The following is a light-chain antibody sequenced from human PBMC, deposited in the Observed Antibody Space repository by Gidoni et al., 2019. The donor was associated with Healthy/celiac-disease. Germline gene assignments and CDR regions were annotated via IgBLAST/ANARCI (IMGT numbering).Light chain of an antibody. Sequence: SYELTQQPSVSVSPGQTARITCSGDKLGDKYACWYQQKPGQSPVLVIYQDSKRPSGIPERFSGSNSGNTATLTISGTQAMDEADYYCQAWDSSTANVVFGGGTKLTVL. CDR2: QDS. J-gene: IGLJ2*01. CDR3: QAWDSSTANVV. V-gene: IGLV3-1*01. CDR1: KLGDKY.